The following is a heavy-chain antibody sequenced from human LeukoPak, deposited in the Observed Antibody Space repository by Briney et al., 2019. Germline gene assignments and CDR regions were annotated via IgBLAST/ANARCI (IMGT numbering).Heavy chain of an antibody. Sequence: ASVRVSCKASGYTFTDYYVHWVRQAPGQGLEWLGWISPNSGDTKYAQNFQGRVTMTTDTSTTTADMELRSLRSDDTAVYYCATRRGSFGSGSDSLYYFDYWGQGTLVTVSS. CDR1: GYTFTDYY. D-gene: IGHD3-10*01. J-gene: IGHJ4*02. CDR3: ATRRGSFGSGSDSLYYFDY. V-gene: IGHV1-2*02. CDR2: ISPNSGDT.